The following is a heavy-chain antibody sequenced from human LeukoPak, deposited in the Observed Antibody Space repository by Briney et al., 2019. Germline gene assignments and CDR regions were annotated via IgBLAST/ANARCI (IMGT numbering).Heavy chain of an antibody. CDR2: ISGSGGST. D-gene: IGHD3-22*01. CDR3: AREFQDSSGYCWDY. J-gene: IGHJ4*02. V-gene: IGHV3-23*01. Sequence: PGGTLRLSCAASGFTFSSYGMSWVRQAPGKGLEWVSAISGSGGSTYYADSVKGRFTISRDNSKNTLYLQMNSLRAEDTAVYYCAREFQDSSGYCWDYWGQGTLVTVSS. CDR1: GFTFSSYG.